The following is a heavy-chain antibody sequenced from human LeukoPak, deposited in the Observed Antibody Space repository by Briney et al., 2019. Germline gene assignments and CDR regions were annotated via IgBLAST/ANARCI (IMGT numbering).Heavy chain of an antibody. CDR2: INPNSGGT. D-gene: IGHD4-17*01. J-gene: IGHJ4*02. CDR3: ARAYWVATWENTREDPTVTNMYYFDY. V-gene: IGHV1-2*02. CDR1: GYTFTGYY. Sequence: GASVKVSCKASGYTFTGYYMHWVRQAPGQGLEWMGWINPNSGGTNYAQKFQGRVTMTRDTSISTAYMELSRLRSDDTAVYYCARAYWVATWENTREDPTVTNMYYFDYWGQGTLVTVSS.